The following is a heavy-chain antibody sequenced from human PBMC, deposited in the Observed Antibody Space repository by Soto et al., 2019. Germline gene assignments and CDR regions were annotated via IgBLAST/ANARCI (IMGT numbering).Heavy chain of an antibody. CDR3: ARDLAASWFSNYYYYGMDV. D-gene: IGHD6-13*01. V-gene: IGHV3-30-3*01. CDR1: GFTFSSFA. J-gene: IGHJ6*02. CDR2: ISYDGSNK. Sequence: GGSLRLSCAASGFTFSSFAMHWVRQAPGKGRERVAVISYDGSNKYYADSVKGRFTISRDNSKNTLYLQMSSLRAEDTAVYYCARDLAASWFSNYYYYGMDVWGQGTTVTVSS.